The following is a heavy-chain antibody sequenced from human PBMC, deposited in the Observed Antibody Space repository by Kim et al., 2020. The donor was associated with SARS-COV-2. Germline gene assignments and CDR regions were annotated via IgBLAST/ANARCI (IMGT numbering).Heavy chain of an antibody. Sequence: ASVKVSCKASGYTFTNYAMHWVRQAPGQRLEWMGWINAGNGNTKYSQNFQGRVTITRDTSASTAYVELRSLRSEDTAVYYCAREGQLLWFGESTHLLNWFDPWGQGTLVTVSS. CDR2: INAGNGNT. CDR3: AREGQLLWFGESTHLLNWFDP. J-gene: IGHJ5*02. D-gene: IGHD3-10*01. V-gene: IGHV1-3*01. CDR1: GYTFTNYA.